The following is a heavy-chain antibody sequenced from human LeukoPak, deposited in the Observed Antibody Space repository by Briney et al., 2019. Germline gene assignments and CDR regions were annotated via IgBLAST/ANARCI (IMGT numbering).Heavy chain of an antibody. D-gene: IGHD6-19*01. V-gene: IGHV3-30*02. J-gene: IGHJ6*03. Sequence: PGGSLRLSCAASGFTFSSYGMHWVRQAPGKGLEWVAFIRYDGSNKYYADSVKGRFTISRDNSKKTLYLQMNSLRAEDTAVYYCARARAVAGRWDYYYYYYMDVWGKGTTVTISS. CDR3: ARARAVAGRWDYYYYYYMDV. CDR2: IRYDGSNK. CDR1: GFTFSSYG.